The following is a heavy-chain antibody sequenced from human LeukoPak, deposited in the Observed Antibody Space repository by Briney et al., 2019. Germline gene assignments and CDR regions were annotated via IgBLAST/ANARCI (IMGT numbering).Heavy chain of an antibody. J-gene: IGHJ4*02. Sequence: ASVTVSCKVSGYTLTELSMHWVRQAPGKGLEWMGGFDPEDGETIYAQKFQGRVTMTEDTSTDTAYMELSSLRSEDTAVYYCATDRVSGRWLQFEDWGQGTLVTVSS. CDR2: FDPEDGET. D-gene: IGHD5-24*01. CDR1: GYTLTELS. CDR3: ATDRVSGRWLQFED. V-gene: IGHV1-24*01.